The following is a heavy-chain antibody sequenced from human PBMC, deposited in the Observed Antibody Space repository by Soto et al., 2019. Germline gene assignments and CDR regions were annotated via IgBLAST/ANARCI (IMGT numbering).Heavy chain of an antibody. D-gene: IGHD5-18*01. Sequence: SETLSLTCAVSGGSISSGGYSWSWIRQPPGKGLEWIGYIYHSGSTYYNPSLKSRVTISVDRSKSQFSLKLSSVTAADTAVYYCARGGRGYRYGYENVFDYWGQGTLVTVSS. CDR1: GGSISSGGYS. CDR3: ARGGRGYRYGYENVFDY. CDR2: IYHSGST. V-gene: IGHV4-30-2*01. J-gene: IGHJ4*02.